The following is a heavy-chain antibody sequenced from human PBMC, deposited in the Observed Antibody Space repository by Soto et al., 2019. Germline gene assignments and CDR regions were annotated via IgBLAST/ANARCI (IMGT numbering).Heavy chain of an antibody. J-gene: IGHJ6*01. Sequence: SETLSLTCTVSGGSISSSSYYWGWVRQPPGKGLEWIGSIYYSGSTYYNPSLKSRVTISVGTSKNQFSLKLSSVTAADTAVYYSARHPYYYGSGSYGVAQMAVWGQVTTCTASS. CDR1: GGSISSSSYY. CDR3: ARHPYYYGSGSYGVAQMAV. D-gene: IGHD3-10*01. CDR2: IYYSGST. V-gene: IGHV4-39*01.